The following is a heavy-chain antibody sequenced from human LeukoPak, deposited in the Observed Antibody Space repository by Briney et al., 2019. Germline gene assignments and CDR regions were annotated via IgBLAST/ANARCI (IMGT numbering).Heavy chain of an antibody. Sequence: GASVKVSCKASGYTFTGYYMHWVRQAPGQGLEWMGWINPNSGGTNYAQKFQGRVTTTRDTSISTAYMELSRLRSDDTAVYYCARDSAPAAILDYYYYMDVWGKGATVTVSS. J-gene: IGHJ6*03. CDR2: INPNSGGT. D-gene: IGHD2-2*02. CDR3: ARDSAPAAILDYYYYMDV. V-gene: IGHV1-2*02. CDR1: GYTFTGYY.